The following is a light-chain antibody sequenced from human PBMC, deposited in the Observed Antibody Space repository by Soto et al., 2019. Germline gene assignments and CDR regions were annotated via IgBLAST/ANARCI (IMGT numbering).Light chain of an antibody. CDR3: QQYGSSPWT. CDR1: QSVSNN. Sequence: EIVMTQSPATLSVSPGERATLSCRASQSVSNNLAWYQQKPGQAPRLLIYGASTRATGIPARFSGSGSGTDFTLIISRLEPEDFAVYYCQQYGSSPWTFGQGTKVDIK. V-gene: IGKV3-15*01. J-gene: IGKJ1*01. CDR2: GAS.